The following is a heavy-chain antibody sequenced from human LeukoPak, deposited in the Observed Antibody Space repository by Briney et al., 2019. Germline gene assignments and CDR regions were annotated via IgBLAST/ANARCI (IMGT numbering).Heavy chain of an antibody. Sequence: SETLSLTCAVSGGSINNFWSWVRQPPGKGLEWIGQIHHNGGTSYNPSLRSRVTMSIDKSKNQFSLHLNSVAAADTAMYYCAKHGGFHFDSWGQGALVTVSS. CDR1: GGSINNF. CDR2: IHHNGGT. V-gene: IGHV4-4*02. J-gene: IGHJ4*02. D-gene: IGHD3-16*01. CDR3: AKHGGFHFDS.